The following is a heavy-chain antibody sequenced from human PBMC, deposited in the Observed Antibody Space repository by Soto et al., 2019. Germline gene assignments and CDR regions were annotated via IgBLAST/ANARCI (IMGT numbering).Heavy chain of an antibody. Sequence: VQLVEPGGGLVQPGGSLRLSCAASGFTSGFTFSRYWMSWVRQAPGKGLEWVANIKQDGGEKYYVDSVKGRFTISRDNAKNSLYLQMNSLRAEDTAVYYCASGRIVGATRPIGLDYWGQGTLVTVSS. CDR2: IKQDGGEK. CDR3: ASGRIVGATRPIGLDY. D-gene: IGHD1-26*01. V-gene: IGHV3-7*01. J-gene: IGHJ4*02. CDR1: GFTFSRYW.